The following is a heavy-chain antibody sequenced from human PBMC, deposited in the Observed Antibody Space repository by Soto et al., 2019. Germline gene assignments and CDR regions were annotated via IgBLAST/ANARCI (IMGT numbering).Heavy chain of an antibody. CDR1: GVSITNGYW. CDR2: IWRDGPP. Sequence: QVQLQESDPGLVKPSGTLSLTCAVSGVSITNGYWWCWVRQSPEKGLEWIGEIWRDGPPNYNPSLRSRITISIDKSKNNFSLQLASVTAADTARYYCATNYGSGSYFSAWGQGSLVTVSS. CDR3: ATNYGSGSYFSA. J-gene: IGHJ5*02. V-gene: IGHV4-4*02. D-gene: IGHD3-10*01.